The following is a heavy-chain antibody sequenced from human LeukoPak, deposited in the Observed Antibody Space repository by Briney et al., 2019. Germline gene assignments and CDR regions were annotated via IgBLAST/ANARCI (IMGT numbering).Heavy chain of an antibody. D-gene: IGHD4-11*01. J-gene: IGHJ3*01. V-gene: IGHV3-21*01. Sequence: PGGSLRLSCAASGFTFSGYTMNWVRQAPGKGLEWVSSISRTSDYINYADSLQGRFTISRDNARNSLYLQMNSLRAEDTAVYFCARSGATVDLLDAFDLWGQGTMVTVSS. CDR3: ARSGATVDLLDAFDL. CDR2: ISRTSDYI. CDR1: GFTFSGYT.